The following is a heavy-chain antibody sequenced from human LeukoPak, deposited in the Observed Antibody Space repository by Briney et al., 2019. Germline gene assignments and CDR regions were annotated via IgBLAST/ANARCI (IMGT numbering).Heavy chain of an antibody. CDR3: ARHGYCSGVTCYSNYYYAMDV. J-gene: IGHJ6*02. CDR1: GDSINNYY. D-gene: IGHD2-15*01. V-gene: IGHV4-59*08. CDR2: IYYSGSA. Sequence: SETLSLTCTVSGDSINNYYWSWIRQPPGKGLEWIGYIYYSGSAKYNPSLKSRVTISVDTSKNQFSLKLSSVTAADTAVYYCARHGYCSGVTCYSNYYYAMDVWGQGITVTVSS.